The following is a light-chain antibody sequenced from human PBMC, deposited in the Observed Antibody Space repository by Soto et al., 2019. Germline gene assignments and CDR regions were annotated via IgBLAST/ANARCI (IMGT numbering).Light chain of an antibody. CDR3: TSYTSSSSYV. V-gene: IGLV2-14*01. Sequence: QSVLTQPASVSGSPGQSTAISCTGTSSDVGGYNYVSWYQQHSGKAPKLMVYDVSNRPSGVSNRFSGSKSGNTASLTISGLQAEDEADYYCTSYTSSSSYVFVTGTKVTVL. CDR2: DVS. J-gene: IGLJ1*01. CDR1: SSDVGGYNY.